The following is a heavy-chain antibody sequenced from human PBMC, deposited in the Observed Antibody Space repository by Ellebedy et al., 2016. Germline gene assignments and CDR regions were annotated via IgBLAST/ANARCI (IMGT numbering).Heavy chain of an antibody. D-gene: IGHD2-2*01. Sequence: GGSLRLSCEASGFTFSSYPLHWLRQAPGKRLEWVAVISSDGGIQDFVHSVRGRFAISRDNSKSTLYLQMNNLRPEDTGVYFCAREPAITYWYFDPWGRGTRVTVSS. V-gene: IGHV3-30*09. CDR3: AREPAITYWYFDP. CDR1: GFTFSSYP. CDR2: ISSDGGIQ. J-gene: IGHJ2*01.